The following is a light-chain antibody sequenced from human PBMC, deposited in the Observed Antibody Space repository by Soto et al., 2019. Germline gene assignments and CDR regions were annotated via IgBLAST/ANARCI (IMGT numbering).Light chain of an antibody. V-gene: IGKV3-20*01. CDR2: GTS. CDR1: QGVRGGSVAWYVSGTY. J-gene: IGKJ1*01. Sequence: EVVLTQSPGTLSLSPGARATLSCRASQGVRGGSVAWYVSGTYLAWYQQKPGQAPRLLIYGTSTRATGIPDRFSGSGSGTDFTLTISRLEPEDSAMYYCNQYDHSPWTFGQGTKVEVK. CDR3: NQYDHSPWT.